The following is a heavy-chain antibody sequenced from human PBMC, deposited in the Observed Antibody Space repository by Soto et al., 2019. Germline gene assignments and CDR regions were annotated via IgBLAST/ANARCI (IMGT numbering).Heavy chain of an antibody. CDR3: ARGRKDYDFWSGYYTCLDY. D-gene: IGHD3-3*01. J-gene: IGHJ4*02. CDR1: GFTFSSYE. Sequence: EVQLVESGGGLVQPGGSLRLSCAASGFTFSSYEMNWVRQAPGQGLEWVSYISSSGSTIYYADSVKGRVTISRDNAKNSLYLQMNSLRAEDTAVYYCARGRKDYDFWSGYYTCLDYWGQGTLVTVSS. V-gene: IGHV3-48*03. CDR2: ISSSGSTI.